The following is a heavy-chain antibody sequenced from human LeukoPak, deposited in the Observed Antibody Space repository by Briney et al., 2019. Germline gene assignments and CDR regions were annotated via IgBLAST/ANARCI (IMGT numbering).Heavy chain of an antibody. V-gene: IGHV1-18*01. Sequence: ASVKVSCKPSGYTFTSYGISWVRQAPGQGLEWMGWISAYNGNTNYAQKLQGRVTMTTDTSTSTAYMELRSLRSDDTAVYYCARVGSSGWYYYYYYMDVWGKGTTVTVSS. CDR3: ARVGSSGWYYYYYYMDV. CDR2: ISAYNGNT. CDR1: GYTFTSYG. D-gene: IGHD6-19*01. J-gene: IGHJ6*03.